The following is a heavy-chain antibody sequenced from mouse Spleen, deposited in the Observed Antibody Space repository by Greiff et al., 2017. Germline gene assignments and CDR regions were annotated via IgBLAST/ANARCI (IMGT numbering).Heavy chain of an antibody. V-gene: IGHV5-9-3*01. CDR3: ASHGYYFDY. Sequence: EVQLVESGGGLVKPGGSLKLSCAASGFTFSSYAMSWVRQTPEKRLEWVATISSGGSYTYYPDSVKGRFTISRDNAKNTLYLQMSSLRSEDTAMYYCASHGYYFDYWGQGTTLTVSS. CDR1: GFTFSSYA. CDR2: ISSGGSYT. J-gene: IGHJ2*01.